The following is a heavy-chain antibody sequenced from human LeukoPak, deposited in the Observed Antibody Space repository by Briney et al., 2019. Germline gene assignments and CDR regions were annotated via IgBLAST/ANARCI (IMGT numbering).Heavy chain of an antibody. J-gene: IGHJ4*02. CDR3: TTYPMVCAMNY. D-gene: IGHD2-8*01. V-gene: IGHV3-15*01. CDR2: IKSKTDGGTT. Sequence: GGSLRLSCGASGFTFSNAWMTWVRQAPGKGLEWVGRIKSKTDGGTTDYAAPVKGRLIISRDDSKDTLFLQMNSLKTEDTAVYYCTTYPMVCAMNYWGQGTLVTVSS. CDR1: GFTFSNAW.